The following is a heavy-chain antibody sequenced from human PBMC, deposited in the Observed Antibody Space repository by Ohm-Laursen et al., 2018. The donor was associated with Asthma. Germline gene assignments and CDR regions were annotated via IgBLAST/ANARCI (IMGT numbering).Heavy chain of an antibody. CDR2: IYYSGST. J-gene: IGHJ4*02. D-gene: IGHD4-17*01. CDR1: GGSISSSSYY. CDR3: ARDLGYGDYGLDY. Sequence: GTLSLTCTVSGGSISSSSYYWGWIRQPPGKGLEWIGSIYYSGSTYYNPSLKSRVTISVDTSKNQFSLKLSSVTAADTAVYYCARDLGYGDYGLDYWGQGTLVTVSS. V-gene: IGHV4-39*02.